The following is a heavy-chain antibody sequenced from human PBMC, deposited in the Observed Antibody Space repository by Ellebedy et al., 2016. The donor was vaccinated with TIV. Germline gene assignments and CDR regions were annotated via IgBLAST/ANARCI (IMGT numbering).Heavy chain of an antibody. CDR2: IDPSDSYT. J-gene: IGHJ5*02. CDR3: ARGMTGSGTWFDP. Sequence: GESLKISCKGSGYSFTSYWISWVRQMPGKGLEWMGRIDPSDSYTNYSPSFQGQVTISVDKSINTAYLQWSSLRASDTATYYCARGMTGSGTWFDPWGQGTLVTVSS. D-gene: IGHD1-14*01. CDR1: GYSFTSYW. V-gene: IGHV5-10-1*04.